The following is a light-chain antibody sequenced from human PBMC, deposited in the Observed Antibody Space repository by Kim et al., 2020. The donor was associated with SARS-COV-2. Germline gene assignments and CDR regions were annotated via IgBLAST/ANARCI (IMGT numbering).Light chain of an antibody. V-gene: IGKV3-20*01. CDR3: QQYGSSLLT. CDR1: QSVSSNY. Sequence: SPGERATLSCRASQSVSSNYLAWYQQKPGQAPRLLIYGASSRATGIPDRFSGSGSGADFALTIIRLEPEDFAVYYCQQYGSSLLTFGGGTKVDIK. CDR2: GAS. J-gene: IGKJ4*01.